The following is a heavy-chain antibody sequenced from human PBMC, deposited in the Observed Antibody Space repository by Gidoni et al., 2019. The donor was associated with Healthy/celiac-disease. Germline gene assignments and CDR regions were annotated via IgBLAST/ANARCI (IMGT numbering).Heavy chain of an antibody. CDR3: ARDRRDGYNSFDY. J-gene: IGHJ4*02. CDR2: INAGNGNT. Sequence: QVQLVQSGAEVKKPGASVKVSCKASGYTFTSYAMHWVRQAPGQRLEWMGWINAGNGNTKYSQKFQGRVTITRDTSASTAYMELSSLRSEDTAVYYCARDRRDGYNSFDYWGQGTLVTVSS. D-gene: IGHD5-12*01. V-gene: IGHV1-3*01. CDR1: GYTFTSYA.